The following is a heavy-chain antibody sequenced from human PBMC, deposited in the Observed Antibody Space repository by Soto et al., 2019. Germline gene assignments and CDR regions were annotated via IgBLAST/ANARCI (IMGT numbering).Heavy chain of an antibody. Sequence: ASVKVSCKASGGTFSSYAISWVRQAPGQGLEWMGGIIPIFGTANYAQKFQGRVTITADESTSTAYMELSSLRSEDTAVYYCAGPNYDGAFDIWGQGTMVTVSS. V-gene: IGHV1-69*13. CDR3: AGPNYDGAFDI. CDR2: IIPIFGTA. J-gene: IGHJ3*02. CDR1: GGTFSSYA. D-gene: IGHD3-22*01.